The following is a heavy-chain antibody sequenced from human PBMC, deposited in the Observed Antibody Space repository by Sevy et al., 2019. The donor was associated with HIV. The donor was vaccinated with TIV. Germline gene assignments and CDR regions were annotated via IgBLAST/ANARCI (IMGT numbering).Heavy chain of an antibody. CDR3: AREHYDCWSGYYKDY. Sequence: GGSLRLSCAASGFTVSSNYMSWVRQAPGKGLEWVTVIYSGGSTYYADSVKGRFTIPRDNSKKTLYLQMNSLRAEDTAVYYCAREHYDCWSGYYKDYWGQGTLVTVSS. V-gene: IGHV3-53*01. J-gene: IGHJ4*02. D-gene: IGHD3-3*01. CDR2: IYSGGST. CDR1: GFTVSSNY.